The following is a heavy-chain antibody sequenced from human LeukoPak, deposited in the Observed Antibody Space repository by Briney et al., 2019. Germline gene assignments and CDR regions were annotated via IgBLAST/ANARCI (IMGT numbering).Heavy chain of an antibody. CDR1: GYTFTSYG. D-gene: IGHD3-22*01. CDR3: ARDLPEYYYDSSGYYYSLFDY. CDR2: ISAYNGNT. Sequence: ASVKVSCKASGYTFTSYGISWVRQAPGQGLEWMGWISAYNGNTNYAQKLQGRVTMTTDTSTSTAYMELRSLRSDDTAVYYCARDLPEYYYDSSGYYYSLFDYWGQGTLVTVSS. V-gene: IGHV1-18*01. J-gene: IGHJ4*02.